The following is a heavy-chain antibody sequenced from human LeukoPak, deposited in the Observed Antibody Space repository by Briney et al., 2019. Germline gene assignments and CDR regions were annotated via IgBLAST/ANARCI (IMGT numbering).Heavy chain of an antibody. D-gene: IGHD3-22*01. J-gene: IGHJ4*02. CDR3: AKVTGYYYDSSGYSAY. CDR1: GFTFDDYA. CDR2: ISWNSGSI. V-gene: IGHV3-9*01. Sequence: PGRSLRLSCAASGFTFDDYAMHWVRQAPGKGLEWVSGISWNSGSIGYADSVKGRFTISRDNAKNSLYLQMNSLRAEDTAVYYCAKVTGYYYDSSGYSAYWGQGTLVTVSS.